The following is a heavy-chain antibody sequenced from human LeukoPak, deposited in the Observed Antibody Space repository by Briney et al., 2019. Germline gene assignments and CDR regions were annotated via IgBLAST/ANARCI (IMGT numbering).Heavy chain of an antibody. Sequence: QPGGSLRLSCAASGFTFSSYAMSWVRQAPGKGLEWVSAISGSGGSTYYADSVKGRFTISRDNSKNTLYLQMNSLRAEDTAVYYCANLEGIAVAGTGVYFDYWGQGTLVTVSS. D-gene: IGHD6-19*01. CDR2: ISGSGGST. CDR3: ANLEGIAVAGTGVYFDY. J-gene: IGHJ4*02. V-gene: IGHV3-23*01. CDR1: GFTFSSYA.